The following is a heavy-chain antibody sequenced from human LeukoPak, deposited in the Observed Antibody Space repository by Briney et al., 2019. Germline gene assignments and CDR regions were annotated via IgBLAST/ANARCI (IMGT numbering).Heavy chain of an antibody. CDR3: ARDNADFWSGYRYNWFDP. CDR2: IYYSGST. Sequence: SETLSLTCTVSGGSISSGGYYWSWIRQHPGKGLEWIGYIYYSGSTYYNPSLKSRVTISVDTSKNQFSLKLSSVTAADTAVYYCARDNADFWSGYRYNWFDPWGQGTPVTVSS. J-gene: IGHJ5*02. V-gene: IGHV4-31*03. D-gene: IGHD3-3*01. CDR1: GGSISSGGYY.